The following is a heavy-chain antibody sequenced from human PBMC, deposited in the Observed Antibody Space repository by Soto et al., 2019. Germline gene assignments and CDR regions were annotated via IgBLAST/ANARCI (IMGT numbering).Heavy chain of an antibody. CDR3: ARDQFSKIDD. V-gene: IGHV4-59*01. J-gene: IGHJ4*02. Sequence: SETLSLTCTVSGGSISSYYWSWIRQPPGKGLEWIGYIYYSGSTNYNPSLKSRVTISVDTSKNQFSLKLSSVTAADTAVYYCARDQFSKIDDWGQGTLVTVSS. CDR2: IYYSGST. CDR1: GGSISSYY.